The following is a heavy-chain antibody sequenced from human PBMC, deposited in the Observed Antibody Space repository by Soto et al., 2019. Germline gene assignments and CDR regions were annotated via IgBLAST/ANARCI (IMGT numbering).Heavy chain of an antibody. J-gene: IGHJ5*02. CDR3: AGSSTKTPLENNWFDP. V-gene: IGHV4-39*07. Sequence: SETLYLTCTVSGGSISSSSYYWGWIRQPPGKGLEWIGSIYYSGSTYYNPSLKSRVTISVDTSKNQFSLKLSSVTAADTAVYYCAGSSTKTPLENNWFDPWGQGTLVTVSS. D-gene: IGHD2-2*01. CDR2: IYYSGST. CDR1: GGSISSSSYY.